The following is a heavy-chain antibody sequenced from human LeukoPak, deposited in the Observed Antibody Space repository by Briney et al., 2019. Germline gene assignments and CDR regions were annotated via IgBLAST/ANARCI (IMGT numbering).Heavy chain of an antibody. D-gene: IGHD5-18*01. V-gene: IGHV3-23*01. CDR2: ISGSGGST. Sequence: PGGSLRLSCAASGFTFSNYAMTWVRQAPGKGLEWVSAISGSGGSTYYADSVKGRFTISRDNSKNTLYLQMNSLRAEDTAVYYCAKDMTSYGPPYYFDYWGQGTLVTVSS. CDR3: AKDMTSYGPPYYFDY. J-gene: IGHJ4*02. CDR1: GFTFSNYA.